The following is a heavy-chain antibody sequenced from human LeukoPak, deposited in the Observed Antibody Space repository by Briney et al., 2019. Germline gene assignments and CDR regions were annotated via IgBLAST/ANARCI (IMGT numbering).Heavy chain of an antibody. CDR3: AKAQWLVSENYFDY. V-gene: IGHV3-21*01. CDR2: ISSGSSYI. J-gene: IGHJ4*02. Sequence: GGSLRLSCAASGFTSSSYTMNWVRQSPGKGLEWVSSISSGSSYIFYADSVKGRFTISRDNAKKSLYLQINSLRAEDTAKYYCAKAQWLVSENYFDYWGQGTLVTVSS. D-gene: IGHD6-19*01. CDR1: GFTSSSYT.